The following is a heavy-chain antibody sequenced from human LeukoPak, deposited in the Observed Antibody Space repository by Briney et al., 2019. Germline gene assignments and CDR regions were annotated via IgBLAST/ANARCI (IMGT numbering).Heavy chain of an antibody. CDR3: ARGRGDIDFDY. V-gene: IGHV6-1*01. Sequence: SQTLSLTCAISGDSVSSNRATWTWIRQSPSRGLEWLGGTYFRSKWYNDYAVSVKSRITINPDTSKNQFSLQLNPVTPEDTAVYYCARGRGDIDFDYWGQGTLVTVSS. J-gene: IGHJ4*02. CDR2: TYFRSKWYN. CDR1: GDSVSSNRAT.